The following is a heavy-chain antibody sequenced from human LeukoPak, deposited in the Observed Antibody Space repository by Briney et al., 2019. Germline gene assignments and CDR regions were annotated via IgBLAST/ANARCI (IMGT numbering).Heavy chain of an antibody. J-gene: IGHJ4*02. V-gene: IGHV3-53*01. D-gene: IGHD3-10*01. CDR2: VYLGGAT. CDR1: GFTFSSYS. CDR3: ARSYYYGSGSYSDY. Sequence: GGSLRLSCAASGFTFSSYSMNWVRQAPGKGLEWVSVVYLGGATYYADSVKGRFTISRDNSKNTLHLQMNSLRAEDTAVYYCARSYYYGSGSYSDYWGQGTLVTVSS.